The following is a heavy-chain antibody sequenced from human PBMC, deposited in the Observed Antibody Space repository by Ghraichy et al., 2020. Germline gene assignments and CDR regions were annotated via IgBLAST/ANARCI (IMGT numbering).Heavy chain of an antibody. CDR2: ISSNTIII. D-gene: IGHD5-12*01. CDR1: GFTFSHYS. J-gene: IGHJ4*02. CDR3: ARDRGTGYDLLDY. V-gene: IGHV3-48*02. Sequence: GGSLRLSCAASGFTFSHYSMNWVRQAPGKGLEWISYISSNTIIIKYADSVKGRFTISRDTAKNSLYLQMTSLRDEDTAVYFCARDRGTGYDLLDYWGQGPLVTISS.